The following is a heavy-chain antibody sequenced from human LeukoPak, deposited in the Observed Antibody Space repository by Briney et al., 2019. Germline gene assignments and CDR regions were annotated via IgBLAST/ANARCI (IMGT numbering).Heavy chain of an antibody. CDR1: GFTFSSYS. V-gene: IGHV3-21*01. J-gene: IGHJ4*02. CDR3: AREDSPYYFYY. CDR2: ISSSSSYI. Sequence: GGSLRLSCAASGFTFSSYSMNWVRQAPGKGLEWVSSISSSSSYIYYADSVKGRFTISRDNAKKSLYLQMNSLRAEDTAVYYCAREDSPYYFYYWGQGTLVTVSS.